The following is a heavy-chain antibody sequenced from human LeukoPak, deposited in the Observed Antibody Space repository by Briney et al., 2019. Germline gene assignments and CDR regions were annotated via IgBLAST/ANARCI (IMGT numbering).Heavy chain of an antibody. D-gene: IGHD6-19*01. Sequence: PGGSLRLSCAASGFTFSSYAMSWVRQAPGKGLEWVSAISGSGGSTYYADSVKGRFTISRDNSKNTLYLQMNSLRAEDTAAYYCAKTPLARIAVAGTSSGGFDYWGQGTLVTVSS. J-gene: IGHJ4*02. V-gene: IGHV3-23*01. CDR2: ISGSGGST. CDR3: AKTPLARIAVAGTSSGGFDY. CDR1: GFTFSSYA.